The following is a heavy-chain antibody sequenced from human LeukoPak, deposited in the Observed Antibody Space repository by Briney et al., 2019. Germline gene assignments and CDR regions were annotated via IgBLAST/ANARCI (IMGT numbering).Heavy chain of an antibody. J-gene: IGHJ6*03. V-gene: IGHV4-39*01. CDR2: IYHSGST. CDR1: GGSISSSSYY. Sequence: PAETLSLTCTVSGGSISSSSYYWGWIRQPPGKGLEWIGIIYHSGSTYYNPSLNSRVTISVDTSKNQFSLKLRSVTAADTAVYYCARSLVVPAHYYYYYYMDVWGKGTTVTLSS. CDR3: ARSLVVPAHYYYYYYMDV. D-gene: IGHD2-2*01.